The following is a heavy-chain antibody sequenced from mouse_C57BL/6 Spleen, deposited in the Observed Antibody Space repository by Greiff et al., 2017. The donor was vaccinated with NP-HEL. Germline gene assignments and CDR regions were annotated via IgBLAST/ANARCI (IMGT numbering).Heavy chain of an antibody. CDR3: TSDSSGYVNYAIDY. D-gene: IGHD3-2*02. CDR1: GFNIKDYY. V-gene: IGHV14-1*01. Sequence: EVQLQQSGAELVRPGASVKLSCTASGFNIKDYYMHWVKQRPEQGLEWIGRIDPEDGDTEYAPKFQGKATMTADTSSNTAYLQLSSLTSEDTAVYYCTSDSSGYVNYAIDYWGQGTSVTVSS. J-gene: IGHJ4*01. CDR2: IDPEDGDT.